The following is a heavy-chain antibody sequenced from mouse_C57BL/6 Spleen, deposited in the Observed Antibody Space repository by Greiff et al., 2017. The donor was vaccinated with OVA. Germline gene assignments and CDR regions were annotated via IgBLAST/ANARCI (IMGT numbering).Heavy chain of an antibody. D-gene: IGHD1-1*01. J-gene: IGHJ4*01. CDR3: ARDYLEAMDY. CDR2: ISYDGSN. Sequence: EVKLQESGPGLVKPSQSLSLTCSVTGYSITSGYYWNWIRQFPGNKLEWMGYISYDGSNNYNPSLKNRISITRDTSKNQFFLKLNSVTTEDTATYYCARDYLEAMDYWGQGTSVTVSS. CDR1: GYSITSGYY. V-gene: IGHV3-6*01.